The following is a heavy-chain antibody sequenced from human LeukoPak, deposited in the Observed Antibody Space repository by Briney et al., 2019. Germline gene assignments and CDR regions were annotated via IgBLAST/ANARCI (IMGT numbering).Heavy chain of an antibody. Sequence: PGRSLRLSCAASGFTFSNYAMNWVRQAPGKGLEWVAVISYDGSNKYYADSVKGRFTISRDNSKNTLYLEMNSLRAEESAVYYCARGDASSWYFFDYWGQGTLVTVSS. CDR2: ISYDGSNK. D-gene: IGHD6-13*01. CDR3: ARGDASSWYFFDY. V-gene: IGHV3-30*04. J-gene: IGHJ4*02. CDR1: GFTFSNYA.